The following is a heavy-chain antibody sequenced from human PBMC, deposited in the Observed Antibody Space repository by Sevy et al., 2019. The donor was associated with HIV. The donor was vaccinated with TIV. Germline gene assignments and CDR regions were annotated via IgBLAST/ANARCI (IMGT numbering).Heavy chain of an antibody. D-gene: IGHD3-22*01. CDR3: ARSHSGYYHRRNWFDP. V-gene: IGHV4-59*01. CDR2: IYYSGST. Sequence: SETLSLTCTVSGGSISSYYWSWIRQPPGKGLEWIGYIYYSGSTNYNPSLKSRVTISVDTSKNQFSLKLSSVTAADTAVYYSARSHSGYYHRRNWFDPWGQGTLVTVSS. J-gene: IGHJ5*02. CDR1: GGSISSYY.